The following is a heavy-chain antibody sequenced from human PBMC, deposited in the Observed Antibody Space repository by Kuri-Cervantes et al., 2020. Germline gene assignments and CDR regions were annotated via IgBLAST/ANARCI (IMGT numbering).Heavy chain of an antibody. J-gene: IGHJ6*02. CDR3: ANIPAAMESYYYGMDV. Sequence: GGSLRLSCAASGFTFSDYYMSWIRQAPGKGLEWVSYISSSGSTIYYADSVKGRFTISRDNAKNSLYLQVNSLRAEDTAVYYCANIPAAMESYYYGMDVWGQGTTVTVSS. D-gene: IGHD2-2*01. CDR2: ISSSGSTI. CDR1: GFTFSDYY. V-gene: IGHV3-11*01.